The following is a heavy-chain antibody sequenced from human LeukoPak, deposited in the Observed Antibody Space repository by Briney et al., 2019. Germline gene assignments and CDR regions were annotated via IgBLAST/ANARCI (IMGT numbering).Heavy chain of an antibody. CDR3: ARLIGAHWFDP. CDR2: TRNKANSYTT. V-gene: IGHV3-72*01. Sequence: GFLRLSCAASGFTFSDHYMDWVRQAPGKGLEWVGRTRNKANSYTTEYAASVKGRFTISRDDSKNSLYLQMNSLKTEDTAVYYCARLIGAHWFDPWGQGTLVTVSS. CDR1: GFTFSDHY. J-gene: IGHJ5*02. D-gene: IGHD3-16*01.